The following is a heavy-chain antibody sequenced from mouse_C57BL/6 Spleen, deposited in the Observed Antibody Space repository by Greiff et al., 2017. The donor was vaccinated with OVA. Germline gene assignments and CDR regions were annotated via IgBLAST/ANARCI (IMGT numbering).Heavy chain of an antibody. J-gene: IGHJ3*01. CDR3: AREGLRLLSWFAY. CDR1: GYTFTSYW. D-gene: IGHD3-2*02. CDR2: INPSNGGT. V-gene: IGHV1-53*01. Sequence: VQLQQPGTELVKPGASVKLSCKASGYTFTSYWMHWVKQRPGQGLEWIGNINPSNGGTTYNEKFKSKATLTVDKSSSTAYMQLSSLTSEDSAVYYCAREGLRLLSWFAYWGQGTLVTVSA.